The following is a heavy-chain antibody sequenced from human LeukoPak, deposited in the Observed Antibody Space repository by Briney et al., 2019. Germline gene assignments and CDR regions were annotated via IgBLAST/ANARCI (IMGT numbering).Heavy chain of an antibody. D-gene: IGHD6-13*01. CDR3: ARARIAAAGPNWFDP. V-gene: IGHV1-46*01. CDR2: INPSGGST. J-gene: IGHJ5*02. CDR1: GYTFTSYY. Sequence: ASVKVSCKASGYTFTSYYMHWVRQAPGQGLEWMGIINPSGGSTSYAQKFQGRVTMTRDMSTSTVYMELSSLRSEDTAVYYCARARIAAAGPNWFDPWGQGTLVTVSS.